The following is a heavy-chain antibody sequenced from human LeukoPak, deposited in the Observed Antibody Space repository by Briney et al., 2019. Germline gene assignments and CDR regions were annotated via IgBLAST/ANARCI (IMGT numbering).Heavy chain of an antibody. D-gene: IGHD6-19*01. Sequence: SETLSLTCTVSGGSISSYYWSWIRQLPGKGLEWIGEINHSGSTNYNPSFNSRVTISVDTSKNQFSLKLSSVTAADTAVYYCARGRSIAVAGTPPHNWFDPWGQGTLVTVSS. CDR1: GGSISSYY. V-gene: IGHV4-34*01. CDR3: ARGRSIAVAGTPPHNWFDP. J-gene: IGHJ5*02. CDR2: INHSGST.